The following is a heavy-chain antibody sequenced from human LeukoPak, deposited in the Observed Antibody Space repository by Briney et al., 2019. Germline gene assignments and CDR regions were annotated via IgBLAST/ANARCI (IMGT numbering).Heavy chain of an antibody. CDR2: ITSSSSII. CDR3: ASSRDSHDCSGGRCSYYYHYLGMDV. D-gene: IGHD2-15*01. V-gene: IGHV3-48*02. J-gene: IGHJ6*02. Sequence: GGSLRLSCAASGFIFSSYSMNWVRQAPGKGLEWVSYITSSSSIIYYADSVKGRFTISRDNAKNSLYLQMNSLRDEDAAVYYCASSRDSHDCSGGRCSYYYHYLGMDVWGQGTTVIVSS. CDR1: GFIFSSYS.